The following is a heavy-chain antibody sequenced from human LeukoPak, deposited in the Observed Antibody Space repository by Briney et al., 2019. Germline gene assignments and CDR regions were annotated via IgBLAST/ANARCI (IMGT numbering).Heavy chain of an antibody. CDR2: VSNDGRDK. Sequence: PGRSLRLSCAASGFTFNAYAMHWVRQAPGKGLEWVAAVSNDGRDKHYADSVKGRFTISRDNSENTLYLQMNTLRAEDTAVYYCARDRNSPAKYYFDYWGQGTLVTVSS. J-gene: IGHJ4*02. CDR1: GFTFNAYA. D-gene: IGHD1-14*01. V-gene: IGHV3-30*01. CDR3: ARDRNSPAKYYFDY.